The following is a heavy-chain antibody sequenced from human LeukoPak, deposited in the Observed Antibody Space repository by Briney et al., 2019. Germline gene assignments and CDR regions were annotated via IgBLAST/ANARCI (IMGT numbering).Heavy chain of an antibody. D-gene: IGHD2-21*02. CDR1: GFTFTSYC. V-gene: IGHV3-74*01. J-gene: IGHJ3*01. CDR3: AQTATDAFDL. Sequence: GGSLTLASAAAGFTFTSYCTHWVRQDPGKGLVWVSRINADGSNTSYADSVKGRFTISRDNAKNTLYLQMNSLRAEDTAVYCCAQTATDAFDLWGRETMVTVSS. CDR2: INADGSNT.